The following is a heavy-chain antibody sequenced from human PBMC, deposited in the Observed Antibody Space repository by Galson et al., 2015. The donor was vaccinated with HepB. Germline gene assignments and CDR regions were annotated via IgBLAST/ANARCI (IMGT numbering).Heavy chain of an antibody. CDR1: GFTFSRYA. D-gene: IGHD3-3*01. CDR2: ISSNGGST. CDR3: VKVDPYDLWSGYFPDYYMDV. V-gene: IGHV3-64D*06. J-gene: IGHJ6*03. Sequence: SLRLSCAASGFTFSRYAMHWVRQAPGMGLEYVSAISSNGGSTYYADSVKGRFTISRDNSKNTLYLQMSSLRAEDTALYYCVKVDPYDLWSGYFPDYYMDVWGKGTTVIVSS.